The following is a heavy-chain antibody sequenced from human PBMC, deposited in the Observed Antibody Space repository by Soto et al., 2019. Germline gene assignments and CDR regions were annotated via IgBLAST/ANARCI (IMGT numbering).Heavy chain of an antibody. J-gene: IGHJ6*04. CDR2: FDPEDGET. Sequence: ASVKVSCKVSGYTLTELSMHWVRQAPGKGLEWMGGFDPEDGETIYAQKFQGRVTMTEDTSTDTAYMELSSLRSEDTAVYYCATSYYYDSRPWFDPWGKGTTVTVSS. V-gene: IGHV1-24*01. CDR3: ATSYYYDSRPWFDP. D-gene: IGHD3-22*01. CDR1: GYTLTELS.